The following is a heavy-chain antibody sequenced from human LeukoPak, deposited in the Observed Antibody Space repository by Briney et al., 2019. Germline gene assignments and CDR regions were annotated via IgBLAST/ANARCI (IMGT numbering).Heavy chain of an antibody. CDR2: IYYSGST. V-gene: IGHV4-59*01. CDR1: GGSISSYY. D-gene: IGHD6-25*01. CDR3: ARDSGPDAFDI. Sequence: SETLSLTCTVSGGSISSYYWSWIRQPPGKGLEWIGYIYYSGSTNYNPSLKGRVTISVDTSKNRFSLKLSSVTAADTAVYYCARDSGPDAFDIWGQGTMVTVSS. J-gene: IGHJ3*02.